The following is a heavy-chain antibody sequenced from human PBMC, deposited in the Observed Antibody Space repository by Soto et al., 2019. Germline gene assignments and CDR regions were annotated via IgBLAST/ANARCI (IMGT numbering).Heavy chain of an antibody. Sequence: SETLSLTCAVSGGSISSSNWWSWVRQPPGKGREWVGEIYHSGSTNYNPSLKSRVTISVDKSKNQFSLKLSSVTAADTAVYYCAGSIAAAGTPPLFDYWGQGTLVTVSS. V-gene: IGHV4-4*02. CDR1: GGSISSSNW. J-gene: IGHJ4*02. CDR3: AGSIAAAGTPPLFDY. D-gene: IGHD6-13*01. CDR2: IYHSGST.